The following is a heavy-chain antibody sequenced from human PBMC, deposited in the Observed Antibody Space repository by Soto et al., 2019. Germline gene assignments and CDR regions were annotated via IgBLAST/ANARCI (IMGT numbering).Heavy chain of an antibody. CDR2: IKRDGSTT. CDR1: GFTFSDYW. Sequence: EVQLVESGGGLVQPGGSLRLSCAASGFTFSDYWMHWVRQAPGKGLEWVSRIKRDGSTTNYADSVKGRFTISRDNANNTLDLEMNSLRVEDTAYYYCARGAINYYYDDVWGKGTTVTVSS. J-gene: IGHJ6*03. V-gene: IGHV3-74*01. CDR3: ARGAINYYYDDV.